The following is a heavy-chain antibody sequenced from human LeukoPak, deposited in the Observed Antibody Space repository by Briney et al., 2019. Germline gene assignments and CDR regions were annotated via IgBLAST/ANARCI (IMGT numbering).Heavy chain of an antibody. D-gene: IGHD6-13*01. J-gene: IGHJ4*02. V-gene: IGHV3-23*01. CDR3: AKLIDISWFPNFDY. CDR2: ITGSGGTT. Sequence: LGGSLRLSCAASGFSFSTYAMSWVRQAPGKGLEWVSAITGSGGTTYYADSVEGRFTISRDNSKNTLYLQMDSLRADDTAIYYCAKLIDISWFPNFDYWGQGTLVSVSS. CDR1: GFSFSTYA.